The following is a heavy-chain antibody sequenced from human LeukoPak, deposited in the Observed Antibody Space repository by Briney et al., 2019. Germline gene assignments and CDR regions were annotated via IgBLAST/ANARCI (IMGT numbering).Heavy chain of an antibody. Sequence: GGSLRLSCVASGLPIADFAMHWVRQAPGKGLEWVSLISGDGASTFYADSVKGRFSISRDNSKNSLSLEMNSLRTEDTAMYYCARESGKFDYWGQGTLVAVS. J-gene: IGHJ4*02. CDR3: ARESGKFDY. CDR1: GLPIADFA. V-gene: IGHV3-43*02. CDR2: ISGDGAST.